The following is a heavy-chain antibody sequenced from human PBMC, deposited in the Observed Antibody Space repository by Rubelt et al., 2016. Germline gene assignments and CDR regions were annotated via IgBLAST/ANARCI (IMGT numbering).Heavy chain of an antibody. J-gene: IGHJ4*02. V-gene: IGHV4-59*12. CDR3: ARNSIGWSQMDY. Sequence: QVQLQESGPGLVKPSETLSLTCTVSGGSISKYYWSWIRQPPGKGLEWLGYIFYSGSTNDNPSLKNRVTISVDTSMHHFSLRLSSVTAADTAVYYCARNSIGWSQMDYWGQGTQVTVSS. CDR1: GGSISKYY. D-gene: IGHD6-19*01. CDR2: IFYSGST.